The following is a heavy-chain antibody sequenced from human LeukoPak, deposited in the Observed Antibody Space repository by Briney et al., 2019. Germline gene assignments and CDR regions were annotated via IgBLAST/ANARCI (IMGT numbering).Heavy chain of an antibody. Sequence: GGSLRLSCAASGFTVSSNYMSWVRQAPGKGLEWVSVIYSGGSTYYADSVKGRFTISRDNSKNTLYLQMNSLRAEDTAVYYCARDLTVTMNYFDYWGQGTLVTVSS. J-gene: IGHJ4*02. CDR1: GFTVSSNY. CDR2: IYSGGST. V-gene: IGHV3-66*01. D-gene: IGHD4-17*01. CDR3: ARDLTVTMNYFDY.